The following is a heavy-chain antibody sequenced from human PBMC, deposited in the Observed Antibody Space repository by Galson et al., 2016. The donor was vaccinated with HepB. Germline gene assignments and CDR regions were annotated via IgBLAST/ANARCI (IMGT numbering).Heavy chain of an antibody. D-gene: IGHD1-1*01. Sequence: SLRLSCAASGFVFSNFGLSWVRQAPGKGLEWVASISTRRTTYYSDSVQGRFTISRDNSNNTLYLQMNGLRAEDTAVYYCAKERLVRRIFYHWGQGTLLTVPS. CDR1: GFVFSNFG. CDR2: ISTRRTT. CDR3: AKERLVRRIFYH. J-gene: IGHJ4*02. V-gene: IGHV3-23*01.